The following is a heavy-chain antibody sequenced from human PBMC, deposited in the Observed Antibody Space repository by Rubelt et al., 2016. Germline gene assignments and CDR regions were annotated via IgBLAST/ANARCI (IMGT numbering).Heavy chain of an antibody. J-gene: IGHJ4*02. D-gene: IGHD2-2*01. CDR1: GFTVSSNY. CDR2: IYSGGST. V-gene: IGHV3-53*01. Sequence: SGFTVSSNYRSWVRQAPGKGLEWVSVIYSGGSTYYADSVKGRFTISRDNSKNTLYLQMNSLRAEDTAVYYCARGGGVVVVPAATYFDYWGQGTLVTVSS. CDR3: ARGGGVVVVPAATYFDY.